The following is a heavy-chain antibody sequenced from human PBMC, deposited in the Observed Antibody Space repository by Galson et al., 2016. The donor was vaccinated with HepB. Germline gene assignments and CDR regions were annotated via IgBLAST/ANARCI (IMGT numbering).Heavy chain of an antibody. CDR3: ARVDYGSGWREGWFDP. CDR2: ISSSSSQT. CDR1: GLTFSDFY. V-gene: IGHV3-11*06. J-gene: IGHJ5*02. D-gene: IGHD6-19*01. Sequence: SLRLPCAASGLTFSDFYMSWIRQAPGKGLEWVSYISSSSSQTNYADSVKGRFTISRDNPNNSLYLQMNSLRVEDTAVYYCARVDYGSGWREGWFDPWGQGTLVTVSS.